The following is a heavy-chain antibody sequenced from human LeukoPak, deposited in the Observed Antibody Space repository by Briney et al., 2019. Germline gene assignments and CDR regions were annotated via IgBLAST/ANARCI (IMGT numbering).Heavy chain of an antibody. D-gene: IGHD1-26*01. CDR1: GGSISSSSYY. J-gene: IGHJ4*02. CDR2: IYYRGST. CDR3: ARNKKWELRTFDY. V-gene: IGHV4-39*07. Sequence: PSETLPLTCTVSGGSISSSSYYWGWIRQPPEKGLEWIGSIYYRGSTYYNPSLKSRVTISVDTSKNQFSLKLSSVTAADTAVYYCARNKKWELRTFDYWGRGTLVTVSS.